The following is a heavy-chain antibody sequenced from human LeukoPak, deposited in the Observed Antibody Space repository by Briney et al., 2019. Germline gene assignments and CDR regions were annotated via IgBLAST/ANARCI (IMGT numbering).Heavy chain of an antibody. CDR3: AREATAVAWNAFDI. D-gene: IGHD6-19*01. J-gene: IGHJ3*02. V-gene: IGHV4-39*07. CDR1: GGSISSSSYY. Sequence: SETLSLTCTVSGGSISSSSYYWGWIRQPPGKGLEWIGSIYYSGSTYYNPSLKSRVTISVDTSKNQFSLKLSSVTAADTAVYYCAREATAVAWNAFDIWGQGTMVTVSS. CDR2: IYYSGST.